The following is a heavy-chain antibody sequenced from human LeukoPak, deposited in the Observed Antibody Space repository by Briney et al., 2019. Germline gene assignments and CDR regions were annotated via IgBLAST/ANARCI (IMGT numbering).Heavy chain of an antibody. CDR1: GFTFSSYE. CDR2: ISSSGSTI. Sequence: GGSLRLSCAASGFTFSSYEMNWVRQAPGKGLEWVSYISSSGSTIYYADSVKGRFTISRDNSKNTLYMQMNSLRAEDTAVYYCAKDRLFDYWGQGTLVTVSS. CDR3: AKDRLFDY. J-gene: IGHJ4*02. V-gene: IGHV3-48*03.